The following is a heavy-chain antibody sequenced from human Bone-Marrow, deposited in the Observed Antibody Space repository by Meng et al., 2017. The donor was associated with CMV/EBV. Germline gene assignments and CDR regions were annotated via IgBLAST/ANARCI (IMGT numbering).Heavy chain of an antibody. J-gene: IGHJ4*02. CDR3: ARVGYCSGGSCYQRFDY. D-gene: IGHD2-15*01. CDR2: IYYSGST. CDR1: GGSISSSSYY. V-gene: IGHV4-39*07. Sequence: SETLSLTCTVPGGSISSSSYYWGWIRQPPGKGLEWIGSIYYSGSTYYNPSLKSRVTISVDTSKNQFSLKLSSVTAADTAVDYCARVGYCSGGSCYQRFDYWGQGTLVTVSS.